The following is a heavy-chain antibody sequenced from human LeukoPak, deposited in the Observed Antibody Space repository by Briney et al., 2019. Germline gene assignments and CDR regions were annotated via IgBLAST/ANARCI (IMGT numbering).Heavy chain of an antibody. J-gene: IGHJ4*02. D-gene: IGHD4-17*01. CDR3: ARGFRSVTTWGYFDY. CDR1: GFTVSTNY. CDR2: IYSGGNA. V-gene: IGHV3-66*01. Sequence: GGSLRLSCAASGFTVSTNYISWVRQAPGKGLEWVSLIYSGGNAYYADSVKGRFTISSDNSKNTLYLQMNSLTAEDTAVYYCARGFRSVTTWGYFDYWGQGTLVTVSS.